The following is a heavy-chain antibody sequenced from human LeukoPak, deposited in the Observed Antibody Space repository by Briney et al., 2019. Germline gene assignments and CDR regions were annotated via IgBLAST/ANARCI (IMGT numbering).Heavy chain of an antibody. J-gene: IGHJ6*02. CDR1: GYSFTSYW. D-gene: IGHD6-13*01. V-gene: IGHV5-51*01. CDR3: ARIRWVAAAGRYYYYYGMDV. Sequence: GESLNISCKGSGYSFTSYWIGWVRQMPGKGLEWMGIIYPGDPDTRYSPSFQGQVTISADKSISTAYLQWSSLKASDTAMYYCARIRWVAAAGRYYYYYGMDVWGQGTTVTVSS. CDR2: IYPGDPDT.